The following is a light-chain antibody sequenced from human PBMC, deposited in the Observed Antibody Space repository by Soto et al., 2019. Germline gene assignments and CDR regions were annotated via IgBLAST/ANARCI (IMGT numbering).Light chain of an antibody. CDR3: QSYDSSLSGYV. J-gene: IGLJ1*01. V-gene: IGLV1-40*01. Sequence: QSVLTQPPSVSGAPGQRVTISCTGNSSNFGAGYDVHWYQQLPGTAPKVLIYGNSNRPSGVPDRFSGSKSGTSASLAITGLQAEDEADYYGQSYDSSLSGYVFGTGTKVTVL. CDR1: SSNFGAGYD. CDR2: GNS.